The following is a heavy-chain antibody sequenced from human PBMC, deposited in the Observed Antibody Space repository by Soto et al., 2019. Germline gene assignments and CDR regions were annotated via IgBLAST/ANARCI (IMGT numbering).Heavy chain of an antibody. V-gene: IGHV3-11*01. CDR2: ISSSGSTI. D-gene: IGHD3-3*01. CDR3: ARDRALYYDFWSGPNWFDP. J-gene: IGHJ5*02. CDR1: GFTFSDYY. Sequence: GGPLRVSCAASGFTFSDYYMSWIRQATGKGLEWVSYISSSGSTIYYADSVKGRFTISRDNAKNSLYLQMNSLRAEDTAVYYCARDRALYYDFWSGPNWFDPWGQGTLVTVSS.